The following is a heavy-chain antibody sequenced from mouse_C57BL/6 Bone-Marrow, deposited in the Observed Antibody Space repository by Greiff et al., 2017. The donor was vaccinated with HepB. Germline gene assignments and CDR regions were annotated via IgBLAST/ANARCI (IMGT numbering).Heavy chain of an antibody. CDR3: ARYPPDYYGSDY. CDR2: IYPGDGDT. D-gene: IGHD1-1*01. Sequence: VKLVESGPELVKPGASVKISCKASGYAFSSSWMNWVKQRPGKGLEWIGRIYPGDGDTNYNGKFKGKATLTADKSSSTAYMQLSSLTSEDSAVYFCARYPPDYYGSDYWGQGTTLTVSS. CDR1: GYAFSSSW. J-gene: IGHJ2*01. V-gene: IGHV1-82*01.